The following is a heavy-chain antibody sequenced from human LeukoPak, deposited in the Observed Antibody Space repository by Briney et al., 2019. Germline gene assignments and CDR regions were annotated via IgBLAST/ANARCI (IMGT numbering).Heavy chain of an antibody. CDR2: FDPEDGET. CDR1: GYTLTELS. J-gene: IGHJ5*02. Sequence: ASVKVSCKVSGYTLTELSMHWVRQAPGKGLEWMGGFDPEDGETIYAQKFQGRVTMTEDTSTDTAYMELSSLRSEDTAVYYCATGVDYSNYDWFDRWGQGTLVTVSS. CDR3: ATGVDYSNYDWFDR. V-gene: IGHV1-24*01. D-gene: IGHD4-11*01.